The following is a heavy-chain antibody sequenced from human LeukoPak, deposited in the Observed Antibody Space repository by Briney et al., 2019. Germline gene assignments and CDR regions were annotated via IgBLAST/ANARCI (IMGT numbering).Heavy chain of an antibody. D-gene: IGHD2-15*01. CDR1: GFTFDDYA. Sequence: GGSLRLSCAASGFTFDDYAMPWVRQAPGKGLEWVSGISWNSGSIGYADSVKGRFTISRDNAKNSLYLQMNSLRAEDTALYYCAKDGEGCSGGSCYFYYYYGMDVWGQGTTVTVSS. V-gene: IGHV3-9*01. CDR2: ISWNSGSI. J-gene: IGHJ6*02. CDR3: AKDGEGCSGGSCYFYYYYGMDV.